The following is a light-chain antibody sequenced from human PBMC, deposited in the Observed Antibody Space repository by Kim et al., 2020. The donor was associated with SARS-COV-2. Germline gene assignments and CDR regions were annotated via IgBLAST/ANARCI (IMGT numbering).Light chain of an antibody. CDR3: QHYNNWPPWT. V-gene: IGKV3-15*01. Sequence: SPGERATLSCRASQSVSSSLAWYQQKPGQAPRLLIYGASTRATGVPARFSGSGSGTEFTLTISSLQSEDFAVYYCQHYNNWPPWTFGQGTKVDIK. J-gene: IGKJ1*01. CDR2: GAS. CDR1: QSVSSS.